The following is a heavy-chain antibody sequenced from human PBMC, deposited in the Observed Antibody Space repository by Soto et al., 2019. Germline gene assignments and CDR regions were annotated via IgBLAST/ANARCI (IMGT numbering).Heavy chain of an antibody. D-gene: IGHD5-18*01. CDR1: GGSFSRYY. CDR3: ARGGKQLWGAIGY. V-gene: IGHV4-34*01. Sequence: QVQLQQWGAGLLKPSETLSLTCAVYGGSFSRYYWSWIRQPPGKGLEWIGEINQSASTNYNPSLKSRVTISVDTSKNQFSLKLSSVTAADTAVYYCARGGKQLWGAIGYWGQGTLVTVSS. CDR2: INQSAST. J-gene: IGHJ4*02.